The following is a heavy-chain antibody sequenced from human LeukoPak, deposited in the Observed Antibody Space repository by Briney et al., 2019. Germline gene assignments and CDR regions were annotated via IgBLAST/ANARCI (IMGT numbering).Heavy chain of an antibody. CDR2: ISGSGGST. V-gene: IGHV3-23*01. J-gene: IGHJ4*02. CDR3: AKVLRGSGSYYLGFAY. Sequence: GGSLRLSCAASGFTFSSYSMSWVRQPPGKGLGWLSSISGSGGSTYYAHSGNGRSTLATNNSKNPLYLQMNSLRAEDTAVYYCAKVLRGSGSYYLGFAYWGQGPLVTVSS. D-gene: IGHD3-10*01. CDR1: GFTFSSYS.